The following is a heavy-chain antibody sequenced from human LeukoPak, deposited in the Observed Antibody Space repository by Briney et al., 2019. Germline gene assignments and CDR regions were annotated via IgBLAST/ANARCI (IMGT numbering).Heavy chain of an antibody. D-gene: IGHD3-10*01. Sequence: SGGSLRLSCAASGFTFSNYAMAWVRQAPGKGLEWVSTMSISGGSTYYADSVKGRFTISRDISKNTLYLQLNSLRAEDTAVYYCAKGNLWSYFDYWGQGTLVTVSS. V-gene: IGHV3-23*01. CDR1: GFTFSNYA. CDR2: MSISGGST. J-gene: IGHJ4*02. CDR3: AKGNLWSYFDY.